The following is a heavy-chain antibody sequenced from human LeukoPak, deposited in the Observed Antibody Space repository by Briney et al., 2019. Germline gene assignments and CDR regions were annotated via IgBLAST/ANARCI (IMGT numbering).Heavy chain of an antibody. J-gene: IGHJ4*02. D-gene: IGHD6-19*01. CDR3: ARSRYSSGSYYFDY. CDR2: IYDSGTT. Sequence: SETLSLTCTVSGGSISSFYWSWIRQPPGKGLEWIGFIYDSGTTNYNPSLRCRVTVSVGTSKNQFSLKLTSVTAADTAVYYCARSRYSSGSYYFDYWGQGTLVTVSS. V-gene: IGHV4-59*08. CDR1: GGSISSFY.